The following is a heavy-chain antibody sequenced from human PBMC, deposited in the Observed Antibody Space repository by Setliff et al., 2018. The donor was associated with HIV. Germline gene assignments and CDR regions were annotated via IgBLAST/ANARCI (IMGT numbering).Heavy chain of an antibody. CDR1: GYTFTSYY. D-gene: IGHD3-3*01. CDR3: ARALRIIGVIRC. J-gene: IGHJ4*02. CDR2: INPSGGST. Sequence: ASVKVSCKASGYTFTSYYMHWVRQAPGQGLEWMGIINPSGGSTSYAQKFQGRVTMTSDTSISTVYMELSSLRSDDTAVYYCARALRIIGVIRCWGQGTLVTVSS. V-gene: IGHV1-46*01.